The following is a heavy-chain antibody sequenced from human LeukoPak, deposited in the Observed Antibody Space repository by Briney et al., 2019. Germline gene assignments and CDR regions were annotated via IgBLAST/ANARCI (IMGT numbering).Heavy chain of an antibody. CDR1: GYTFTGYY. CDR3: ARASRRYCSGGSCYGDY. V-gene: IGHV1-2*02. J-gene: IGHJ4*02. D-gene: IGHD2-15*01. Sequence: EASVKVSCKASGYTFTGYYMHWVRQAPGQGLEGMGWINPNSGGTNYAQKFQGRVTMTRDTSISTAYMELSRLRSDDTAVYYCARASRRYCSGGSCYGDYWGQGTLVTVSS. CDR2: INPNSGGT.